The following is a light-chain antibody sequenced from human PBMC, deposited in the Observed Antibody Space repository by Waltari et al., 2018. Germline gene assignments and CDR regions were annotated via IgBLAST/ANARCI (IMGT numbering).Light chain of an antibody. J-gene: IGKJ2*01. CDR3: QQYNSYSS. CDR2: KAS. CDR1: QSINSW. Sequence: DIQMTQSPSTLSASVGDNVTSTGRARQSINSWLAWYQQKPGNAPNLLIYKASSLSSGVPSRFSGSGSGTEFTLTISRLHPDDFATYYCQQYNSYSSFGQGTKLEIK. V-gene: IGKV1-5*03.